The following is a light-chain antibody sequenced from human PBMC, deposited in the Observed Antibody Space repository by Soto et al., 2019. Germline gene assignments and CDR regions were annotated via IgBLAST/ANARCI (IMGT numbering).Light chain of an antibody. CDR3: QQYSSYSPLT. CDR2: YAD. V-gene: IGKV1-5*01. CDR1: QRISSW. J-gene: IGKJ4*01. Sequence: DIQMTQSPSTLSASVGDRVTITCRASQRISSWLAWYQQKTGKDPKILIYYADSMESGSPSRLSSSRAWTAFSLTITSVQPADFATYYCQQYSSYSPLTFGGGTKVDI.